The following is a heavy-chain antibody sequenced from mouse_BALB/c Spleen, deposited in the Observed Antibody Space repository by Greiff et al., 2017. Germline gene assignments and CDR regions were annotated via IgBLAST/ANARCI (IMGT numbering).Heavy chain of an antibody. CDR3: ARKDWDGAWFAY. V-gene: IGHV5-15*02. Sequence: EVQVVESGGGLVQPGGSRKLSCAASGFTFSDYGMAWVRQAPGKGPEWVAFISNLAYSIYYADTVTGRFTISRENAKNTLYLEMSSLRSEDTAMYYCARKDWDGAWFAYWGQGTLVTVSA. CDR1: GFTFSDYG. CDR2: ISNLAYSI. J-gene: IGHJ3*01. D-gene: IGHD4-1*01.